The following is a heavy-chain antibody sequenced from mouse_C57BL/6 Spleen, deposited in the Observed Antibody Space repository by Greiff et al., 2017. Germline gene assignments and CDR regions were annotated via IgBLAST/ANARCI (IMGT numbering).Heavy chain of an antibody. CDR1: GYTFTDYE. J-gene: IGHJ2*01. CDR2: IDPETGGT. V-gene: IGHV1-15*01. D-gene: IGHD4-1*01. CDR3: TRDLGFDD. Sequence: SGAELVRPGASVTLSCKASGYTFTDYEMHWVKPTPVHGLEWIGAIDPETGGTAYNQKFKGKAILTADKSSSTAYMELRSLTSEDSAVYYGTRDLGFDDWGQGTTLTVSA.